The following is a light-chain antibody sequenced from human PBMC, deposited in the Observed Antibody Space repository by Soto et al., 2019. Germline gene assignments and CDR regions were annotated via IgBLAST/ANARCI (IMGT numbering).Light chain of an antibody. J-gene: IGKJ2*01. V-gene: IGKV1-39*01. CDR1: QSISSY. CDR3: QQSYSTPYT. CDR2: AAS. Sequence: DIRLTQSPSFLSASVGDRVTITCRASQSISSYLNWYQQKPGKAPKLLIYAASSLQSGVPSRSSGSGSGTDFTLTISSLQPEDFATYYCQQSYSTPYTFGQGTKVDIK.